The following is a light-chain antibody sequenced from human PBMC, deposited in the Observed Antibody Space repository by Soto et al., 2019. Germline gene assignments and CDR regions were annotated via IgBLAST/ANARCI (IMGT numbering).Light chain of an antibody. CDR1: SSDVGNYNY. Sequence: QSALSHPASVSWSPGHSITISCTGTSSDVGNYNYVSWYQQYPGRVPKLLIYMVSNRASGVSNRFSGSKSGNTASLTISGLQAEDEADYFCTSPTPGSLYVFGTGTKVTXL. CDR3: TSPTPGSLYV. CDR2: MVS. V-gene: IGLV2-14*01. J-gene: IGLJ1*01.